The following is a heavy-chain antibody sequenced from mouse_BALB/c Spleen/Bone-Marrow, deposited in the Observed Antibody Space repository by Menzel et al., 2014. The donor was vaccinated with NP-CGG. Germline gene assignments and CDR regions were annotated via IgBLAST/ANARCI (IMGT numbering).Heavy chain of an antibody. D-gene: IGHD2-3*01. CDR3: ANDWFAY. CDR2: IDPANGNT. Sequence: EVKLEESGAELVKPGASVKLSCTASGFNIKDTYMHWVKQRPEQGLEWIGRIDPANGNTKYDTKFQGKATITADTSSNTAHLHLSSLTSEDTAVYYCANDWFAYWGQGTLVTVSA. V-gene: IGHV14-3*02. CDR1: GFNIKDTY. J-gene: IGHJ3*01.